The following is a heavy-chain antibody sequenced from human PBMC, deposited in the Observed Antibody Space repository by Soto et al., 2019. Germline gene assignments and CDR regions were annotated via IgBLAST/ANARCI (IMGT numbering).Heavy chain of an antibody. D-gene: IGHD3-22*01. CDR3: AKGGNDSSGYYHRYCGMDV. J-gene: IGHJ6*02. V-gene: IGHV3-30-3*01. CDR1: GFTFSSYA. CDR2: ISGDGGNT. Sequence: GGSLRLSCAASGFTFSSYAMHWVRQAPGKGLEWVAVISGDGGNTYYADSVKGRFTISRDNSKNTLYLQMNSLRAEDTAVYYCAKGGNDSSGYYHRYCGMDVWGQGTTVTVSS.